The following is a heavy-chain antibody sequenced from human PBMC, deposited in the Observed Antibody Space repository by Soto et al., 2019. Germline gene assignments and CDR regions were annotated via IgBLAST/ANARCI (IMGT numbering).Heavy chain of an antibody. V-gene: IGHV5-51*01. CDR3: ARLDCSGGSCYQRGALRGYYYGMDV. CDR2: IYPGDSDT. D-gene: IGHD2-15*01. Sequence: EVQLVQSGAEVKKPGESLKISCKGSGYSFTSYWIGWVRQMPGKGLEWMGIIYPGDSDTRYSPSFQGQVTISADKSISTAYLQWSSLKASDTAMYYCARLDCSGGSCYQRGALRGYYYGMDVWGQGTTVTVSS. CDR1: GYSFTSYW. J-gene: IGHJ6*02.